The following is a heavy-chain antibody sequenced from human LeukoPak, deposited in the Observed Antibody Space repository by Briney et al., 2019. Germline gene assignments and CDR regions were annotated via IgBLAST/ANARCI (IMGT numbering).Heavy chain of an antibody. J-gene: IGHJ4*02. V-gene: IGHV4-39*01. CDR3: ARMTPMNYYDSSGPFDY. CDR2: IHYSGTT. D-gene: IGHD3-22*01. Sequence: PSETLSLTCPVSGGSISINSYYWVWTRQPPGKGLEWIGSIHYSGTTYYNASLKSRVTMFVDTSKNQFSLRLSSVTAADTAVYYCARMTPMNYYDSSGPFDYWGQGALVTVSS. CDR1: GGSISINSYY.